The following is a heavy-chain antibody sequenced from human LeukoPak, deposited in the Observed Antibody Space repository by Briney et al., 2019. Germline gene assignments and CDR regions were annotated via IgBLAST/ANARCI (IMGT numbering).Heavy chain of an antibody. D-gene: IGHD2-21*02. CDR1: GFTFSSYG. CDR3: ATYCGGDCYSGFDY. J-gene: IGHJ4*02. V-gene: IGHV3-30*02. CDR2: IWYDGSNK. Sequence: GGSLRLSCAASGFTFSSYGMHWVRQAPGKGLEWVAVIWYDGSNKYYADPVKGRFTISRDNSKNTLYLQMNSLRAEDTALYYCATYCGGDCYSGFDYWGQGTLVTVSS.